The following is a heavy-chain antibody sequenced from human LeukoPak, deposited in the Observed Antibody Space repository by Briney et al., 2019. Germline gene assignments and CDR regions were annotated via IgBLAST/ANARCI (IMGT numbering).Heavy chain of an antibody. CDR2: IYHSGST. CDR1: GGSISSGGYY. Sequence: SQTLSLTCTVSGGSISSGGYYWSWIRQPPGKGLEWIGYIYHSGSTYYNPSLKSRVTISVDRSKNQFSLKLSSVTAADTAVYYCARDSDVYSSSWPLNNWFDPWGQGTLVTVSS. D-gene: IGHD6-13*01. J-gene: IGHJ5*02. CDR3: ARDSDVYSSSWPLNNWFDP. V-gene: IGHV4-30-2*01.